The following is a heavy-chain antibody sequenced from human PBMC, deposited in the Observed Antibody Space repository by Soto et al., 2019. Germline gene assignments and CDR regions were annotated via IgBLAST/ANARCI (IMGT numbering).Heavy chain of an antibody. CDR2: ISYDGSNK. Sequence: PGGSLRLSCAASGFTFSSYAMHWVRQAPGKGLEWVAVISYDGSNKYYADSVKGRFTISRDNSKNTLYLQMNSLRAEDTAVYYCARDHYDFWSGYYTGADFDYWGQGTLVTVSS. CDR1: GFTFSSYA. D-gene: IGHD3-3*01. CDR3: ARDHYDFWSGYYTGADFDY. V-gene: IGHV3-30-3*01. J-gene: IGHJ4*02.